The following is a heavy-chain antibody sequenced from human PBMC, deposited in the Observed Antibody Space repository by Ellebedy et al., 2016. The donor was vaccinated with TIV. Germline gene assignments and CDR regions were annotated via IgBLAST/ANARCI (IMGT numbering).Heavy chain of an antibody. CDR3: ARTRIAVAGTAIDY. J-gene: IGHJ4*02. CDR2: IYYSGST. D-gene: IGHD6-19*01. Sequence: MPSETLSLTCTVSGGSISSYYWGWIRQPPGKGLEWIGSIYYSGSTYYNPSLKSRVTISVDTSKNQFSLKLSSVTAADTAVYYCARTRIAVAGTAIDYWGQGTLVTVSS. V-gene: IGHV4-39*01. CDR1: GGSISSYY.